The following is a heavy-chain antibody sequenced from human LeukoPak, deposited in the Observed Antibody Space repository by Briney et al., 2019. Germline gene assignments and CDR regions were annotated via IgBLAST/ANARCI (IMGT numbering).Heavy chain of an antibody. CDR3: ARDAYSSSTIGY. Sequence: GGSLRLSCAASGFTFSSYSMNWVRQAAGKGLEWVSSISSSSSYIYYADSVKSRFNISRDNAKNSLYLQMNSLRAEDTAVYYRARDAYSSSTIGYWGQGTLVTVSS. V-gene: IGHV3-21*01. CDR2: ISSSSSYI. CDR1: GFTFSSYS. J-gene: IGHJ4*02. D-gene: IGHD6-13*01.